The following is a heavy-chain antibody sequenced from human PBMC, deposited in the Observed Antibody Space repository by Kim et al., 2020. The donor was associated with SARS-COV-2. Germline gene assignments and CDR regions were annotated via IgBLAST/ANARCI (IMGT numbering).Heavy chain of an antibody. Sequence: SETLSLTCTVSGGSISSYYWSWIRQPPGKGLEWIGYSYYSGSTNYNPSLKRRVTISVDTSKNQFSLKLSSVTAADTAVYYCTRARGITIFGVVSNFDYWGQGTLVTVSS. V-gene: IGHV4-59*01. CDR2: SYYSGST. D-gene: IGHD3-3*01. CDR3: TRARGITIFGVVSNFDY. J-gene: IGHJ4*02. CDR1: GGSISSYY.